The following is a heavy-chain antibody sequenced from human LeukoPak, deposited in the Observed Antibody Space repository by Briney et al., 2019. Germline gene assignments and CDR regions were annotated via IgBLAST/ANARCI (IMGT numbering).Heavy chain of an antibody. CDR3: ARERKPVGFDY. J-gene: IGHJ4*02. CDR2: ISSSGSTI. CDR1: GFTFSSYE. V-gene: IGHV3-48*03. Sequence: GGSLRLSCAASGFTFSSYEMNWVRQAPGKGLEWVSYISSSGSTIYYADSVKGRFTISRDNAKNSLYLQMNSLRVEDTAVYYCARERKPVGFDYWDQGTLVTVSS. D-gene: IGHD1-26*01.